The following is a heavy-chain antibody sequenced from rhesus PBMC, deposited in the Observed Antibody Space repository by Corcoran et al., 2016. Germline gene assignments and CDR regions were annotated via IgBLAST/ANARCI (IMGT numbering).Heavy chain of an antibody. CDR2: IRGSSGST. D-gene: IGHD4-23*01. CDR1: GGSVSSSNW. CDR3: ARHHTVTTSGY. V-gene: IGHV4-65*01. J-gene: IGHJ4*01. Sequence: QVQLQESGPGLVKPSETLSLTCAVSGGSVSSSNWWSWIRQPPGKGLEWIGYIRGSSGSTYYNPSLKSRVTIPTDTSKNQFSLKLSSVTAADTAVYYCARHHTVTTSGYWGQGVLVTVSS.